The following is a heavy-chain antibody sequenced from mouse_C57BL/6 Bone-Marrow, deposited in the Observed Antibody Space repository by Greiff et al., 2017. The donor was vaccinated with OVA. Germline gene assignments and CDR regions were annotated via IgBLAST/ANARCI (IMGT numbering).Heavy chain of an antibody. CDR1: GFNFKDDY. CDR3: TSGVFFDY. CDR2: IDPENGDT. J-gene: IGHJ2*01. V-gene: IGHV14-4*01. Sequence: EVQLQQSGAELVRPGASVKLSCKASGFNFKDDYMHWVKQRPEQGLEWIGRIDPENGDTEYDSKFKGKATMTAYTSANTAYLQLSSLTSEDTSVYSCTSGVFFDYWGQGTTLTVSS.